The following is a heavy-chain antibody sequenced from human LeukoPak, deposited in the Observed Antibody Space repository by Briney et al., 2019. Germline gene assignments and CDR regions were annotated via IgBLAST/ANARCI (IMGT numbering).Heavy chain of an antibody. CDR3: VKGYYYTSSGYENWFDP. CDR1: GFTFSNYW. D-gene: IGHD3-22*01. CDR2: IKSDGSST. J-gene: IGHJ5*02. Sequence: LTGGSLRLSCAASGFTFSNYWMHWVRQAPGEELVWVSRIKSDGSSTNYADSVKGRFTISRDNAKNTLFLQMNGLRAEDTAVYYCVKGYYYTSSGYENWFDPWGQGTLVTVSS. V-gene: IGHV3-74*01.